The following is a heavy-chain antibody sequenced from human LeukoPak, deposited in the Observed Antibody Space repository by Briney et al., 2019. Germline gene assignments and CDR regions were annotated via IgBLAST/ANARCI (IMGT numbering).Heavy chain of an antibody. CDR3: ARDSAGYCSSTSCYTPSLAFDI. D-gene: IGHD2-2*02. Sequence: GGSLRLSCAASGFTFSSYWMSWVRQAPGKGLEWVANIKQDESEKYYVDSAKGRITISRDNAQNSLYLQMNSLRAEDTAVYYCARDSAGYCSSTSCYTPSLAFDIWGQGTMVTVSS. J-gene: IGHJ3*02. V-gene: IGHV3-7*01. CDR1: GFTFSSYW. CDR2: IKQDESEK.